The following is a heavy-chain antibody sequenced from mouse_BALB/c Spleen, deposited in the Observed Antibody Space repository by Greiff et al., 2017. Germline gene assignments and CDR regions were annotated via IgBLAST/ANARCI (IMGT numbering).Heavy chain of an antibody. D-gene: IGHD1-1*01. V-gene: IGHV7-3*02. CDR2: IRNKANGYTT. CDR3: ARDYYGSSYVWFAY. J-gene: IGHJ3*01. CDR1: GFTFTDYY. Sequence: VQLQQSGGGLVQPGGSLRLSCATSGFTFTDYYMSWVRQPPGKALEWLGFIRNKANGYTTEYSASVKGRFTISRDNSQSILYLQMNTLRAEDSATYYCARDYYGSSYVWFAYWGQGTLVTVSA.